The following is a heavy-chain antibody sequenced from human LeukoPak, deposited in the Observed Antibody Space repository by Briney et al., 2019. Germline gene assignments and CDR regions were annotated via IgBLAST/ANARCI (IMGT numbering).Heavy chain of an antibody. CDR1: GFTVSSNY. V-gene: IGHV3-53*01. J-gene: IGHJ4*02. D-gene: IGHD6-19*01. Sequence: GGFLRLSCAASGFTVSSNYMSWVRQAPGKGLEWVSVIHSGGSTYYADSVKGRFTISRDNSKNTLYLQMNSLRAEDTAVYYCARDLRGWHTDYWGQGTLVTVSS. CDR2: IHSGGST. CDR3: ARDLRGWHTDY.